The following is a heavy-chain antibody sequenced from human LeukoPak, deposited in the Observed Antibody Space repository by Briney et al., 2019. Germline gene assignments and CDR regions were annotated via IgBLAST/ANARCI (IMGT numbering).Heavy chain of an antibody. CDR2: ISRDGGTT. CDR3: TKDFSGSYEN. D-gene: IGHD3-10*01. CDR1: GFTFDDYA. J-gene: IGHJ4*02. Sequence: PGGSLRLSCATSGFTFDDYAFQWLRQVPGKGLEWVSLISRDGGTTSYGDSVKGRYTISRDNSKNSLYMQMNSLKTEDSALYYCTKDFSGSYENWGQGTLVTVSS. V-gene: IGHV3-43*02.